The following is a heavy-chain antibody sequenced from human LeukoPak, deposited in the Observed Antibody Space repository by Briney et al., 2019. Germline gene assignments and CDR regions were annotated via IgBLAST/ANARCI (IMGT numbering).Heavy chain of an antibody. CDR2: FDPEEAKV. CDR3: TTRSGDFWSGFVN. CDR1: GNSLSELS. J-gene: IGHJ4*02. Sequence: ASVKVSCKVSGNSLSELSIQWVRPAPGKGLECMGGFDPEEAKVVYAQNFQGRVTMTEDTSTQTAYMELSGLTSDDTAVYYCTTRSGDFWSGFVNWGQGSLVTVSS. V-gene: IGHV1-24*01. D-gene: IGHD3-3*01.